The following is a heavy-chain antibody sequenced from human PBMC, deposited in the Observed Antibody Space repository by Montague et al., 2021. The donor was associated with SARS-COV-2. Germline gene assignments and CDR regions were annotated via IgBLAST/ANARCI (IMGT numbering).Heavy chain of an antibody. V-gene: IGHV4-61*01. CDR3: ATYLQGGSGRGY. J-gene: IGHJ4*02. CDR1: GVSVSNPYYH. Sequence: SQTLSLTCTVSGVSVSNPYYHWSWIRQPPGKGLEWSGYIDYGGSPNYSPSLYSRVTISLDTSKNQLSLRLTSATAADTAVYYCATYLQGGSGRGYWGQGILVTVSS. D-gene: IGHD3-10*01. CDR2: IDYGGSP.